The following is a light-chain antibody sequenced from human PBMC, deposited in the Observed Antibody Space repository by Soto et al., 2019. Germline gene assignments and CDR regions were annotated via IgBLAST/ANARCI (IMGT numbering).Light chain of an antibody. J-gene: IGKJ4*01. CDR2: RAS. Sequence: DIQMTQSPSSVSASVGDRVTITCRASQGITSWLVWYQQKPGKAPKLLIYRASNLQSGVPSRFSGSGSGTDLTLTISGLQPTDFGTYYCQQTTTFPLTFGGGTKVEIK. CDR3: QQTTTFPLT. CDR1: QGITSW. V-gene: IGKV1-12*01.